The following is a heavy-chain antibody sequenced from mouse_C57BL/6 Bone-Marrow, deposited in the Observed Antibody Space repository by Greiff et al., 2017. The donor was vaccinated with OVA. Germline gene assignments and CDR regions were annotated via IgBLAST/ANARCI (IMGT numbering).Heavy chain of an antibody. V-gene: IGHV1-26*01. CDR1: GYTFADYY. CDR2: INPNNGGT. CDR3: ARGLLRSFDY. J-gene: IGHJ2*01. D-gene: IGHD1-1*01. Sequence: VQLQQSGPELVKPGASVKISCKASGYTFADYYMNWVKQSHGKSLEWIGDINPNNGGTSYNQKFKGKATLTVDKSSSTAYMELRSLTSEDSAVYYCARGLLRSFDYWGQGTTLTVSS.